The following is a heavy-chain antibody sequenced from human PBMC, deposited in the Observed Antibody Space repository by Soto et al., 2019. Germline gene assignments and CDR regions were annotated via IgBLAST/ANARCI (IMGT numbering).Heavy chain of an antibody. Sequence: ASVKVSCKASGYTFTSYAMHWVRQAPGQRLEWMGWINAGNGNTKYSQKFQGRVTITRDTSASTAYMELSSLRSEDTAVYYCASACIAYCSGGRCYAAFDIWGKGKMVTFSS. CDR3: ASACIAYCSGGRCYAAFDI. V-gene: IGHV1-3*01. CDR1: GYTFTSYA. CDR2: INAGNGNT. D-gene: IGHD2-15*01. J-gene: IGHJ3*02.